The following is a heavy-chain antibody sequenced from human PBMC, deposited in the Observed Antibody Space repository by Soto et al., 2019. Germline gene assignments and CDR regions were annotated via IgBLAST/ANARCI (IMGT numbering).Heavy chain of an antibody. D-gene: IGHD3-10*01. J-gene: IGHJ5*02. CDR1: GGSISSSSYY. CDR3: VRGSSYGSGTYYNLGFFGP. CDR2: IYYSGST. Sequence: PSETLSLTCTVSGGSISSSSYYWGWIRQPPGKGLEWIGSIYYSGSTYYNPSLKSRVTISVDTSKNQFSLKLSSVTAEDTANYYCVRGSSYGSGTYYNLGFFGPWGQGTQVTVSS. V-gene: IGHV4-39*01.